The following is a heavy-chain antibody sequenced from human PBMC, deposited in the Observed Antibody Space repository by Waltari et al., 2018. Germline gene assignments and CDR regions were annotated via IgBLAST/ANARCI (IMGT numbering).Heavy chain of an antibody. J-gene: IGHJ6*02. D-gene: IGHD3-10*01. V-gene: IGHV4-39*07. CDR3: APIRRGKDYYYYYGMDV. CDR2: IYYSGST. CDR1: GGSISSSSYY. Sequence: QLQLQESGPGLVKPSETLSLTCTVSGGSISSSSYYWGWIRQPPGKGLEWIGSIYYSGSTYYNPSLKSRVTISVDTSKNQFSLKLSSVTAADTAVYYCAPIRRGKDYYYYYGMDVWGQGTTVTVSS.